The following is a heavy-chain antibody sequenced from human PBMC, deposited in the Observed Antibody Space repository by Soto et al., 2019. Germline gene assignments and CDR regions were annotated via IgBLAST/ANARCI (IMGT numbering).Heavy chain of an antibody. J-gene: IGHJ6*02. D-gene: IGHD3-3*01. CDR3: AKDRAIFGVVPYSYYGMDV. CDR2: ISGSGGST. Sequence: GSLRLSCAASGFTFSSYAMSWVRQAPGKGLEWVSAISGSGGSTYYADSVKGRFTISRDNSKNTLYLQMNSLRAEDTAVYYCAKDRAIFGVVPYSYYGMDVWGQGTTVTVSS. V-gene: IGHV3-23*01. CDR1: GFTFSSYA.